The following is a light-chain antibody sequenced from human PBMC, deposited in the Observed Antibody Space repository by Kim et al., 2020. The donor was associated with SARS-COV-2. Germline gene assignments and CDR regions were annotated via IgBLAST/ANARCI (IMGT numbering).Light chain of an antibody. Sequence: ELTQPPSASGTPGQRVTISCSGSSSNIGNYYVYWYQQLPGTAPKLLIYNNSQRPSGVPDRISGSKSGTSASLAISGLRSEDESDYYCAAWDDSLSAVFGGGTQLTVL. CDR3: AAWDDSLSAV. CDR2: NNS. V-gene: IGLV1-47*02. CDR1: SSNIGNYY. J-gene: IGLJ3*02.